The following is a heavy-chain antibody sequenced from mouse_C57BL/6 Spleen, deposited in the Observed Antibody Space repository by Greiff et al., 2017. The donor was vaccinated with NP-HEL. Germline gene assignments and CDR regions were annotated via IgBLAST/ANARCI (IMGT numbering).Heavy chain of an antibody. D-gene: IGHD1-1*02. CDR1: GYAFTNYL. Sequence: VQLQQSGAELVRPGTSVKVSCKASGYAFTNYLIEWVKQRPGQGLEWIGVINPGSGGTNYNEKFKGKATLTADKSSSTAYMQLSSLTSEDSAVYFCARKRNYYGGFDYWGQGTTLTVSS. V-gene: IGHV1-54*01. CDR3: ARKRNYYGGFDY. J-gene: IGHJ2*01. CDR2: INPGSGGT.